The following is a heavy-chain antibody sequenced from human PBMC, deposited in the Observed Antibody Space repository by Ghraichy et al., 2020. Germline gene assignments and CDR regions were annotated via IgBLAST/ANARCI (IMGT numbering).Heavy chain of an antibody. CDR2: ITQSGTP. CDR3: ANTLFRRSDF. J-gene: IGHJ4*02. CDR1: GGSLSNNY. Sequence: GSLNISCAVYGGSLSNNYWTWIRQSLGKGLEWIGEITQSGTPHHNPSLKGRVTISLDTSKNHFSLNLTSVTAADTAVYYCANTLFRRSDFWGQGTLVTVSS. D-gene: IGHD2-2*02. V-gene: IGHV4-34*01.